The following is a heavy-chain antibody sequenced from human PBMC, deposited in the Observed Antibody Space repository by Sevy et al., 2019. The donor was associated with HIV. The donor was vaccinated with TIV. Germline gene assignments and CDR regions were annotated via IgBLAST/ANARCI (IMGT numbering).Heavy chain of an antibody. CDR1: GFTFSNYG. D-gene: IGHD6-13*01. CDR2: IRYDGSDK. J-gene: IGHJ4*02. V-gene: IGHV3-30*02. Sequence: GGSLRLSCAASGFTFSNYGMHWVRQVPGKGLEWVTFIRYDGSDKYYAASVKGQFTISRDDSKNTLYLQMDSLTPEDTAIYYCAKDLAGPGRRYFDYWGQGTLVTVSS. CDR3: AKDLAGPGRRYFDY.